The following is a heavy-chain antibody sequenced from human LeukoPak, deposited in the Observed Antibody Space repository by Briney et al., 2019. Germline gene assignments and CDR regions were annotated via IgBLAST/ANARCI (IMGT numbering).Heavy chain of an antibody. CDR2: ISSSSSYT. D-gene: IGHD5-12*01. CDR3: ARTSGYDGYSDY. Sequence: GGSLRLSCAASGFTFSDYYMSWIRQAPGKGLEWVSYISSSSSYTNYADSVKGRFTISRDNAKNSLYLQMNSLRAEDTAVYYCARTSGYDGYSDYWGQGTLVTVSS. V-gene: IGHV3-11*03. CDR1: GFTFSDYY. J-gene: IGHJ4*02.